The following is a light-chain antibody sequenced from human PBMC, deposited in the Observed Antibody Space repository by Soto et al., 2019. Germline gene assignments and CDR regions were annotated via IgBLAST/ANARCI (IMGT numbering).Light chain of an antibody. J-gene: IGLJ1*01. CDR2: EVD. CDR3: SSYTSSTTLV. V-gene: IGLV2-14*01. CDR1: SSDVGRYKY. Sequence: QSVLTQPASVSGSPGQSITVSCPGTSSDVGRYKYVSWYQQHPGKAPKLMIYEVDNRPSGVSNRFSGSKSGNTASLTISGLQAEDEADYYCSSYTSSTTLVFGTGTKLTVL.